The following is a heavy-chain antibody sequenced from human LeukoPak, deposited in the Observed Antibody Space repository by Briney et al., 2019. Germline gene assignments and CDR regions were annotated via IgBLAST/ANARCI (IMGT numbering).Heavy chain of an antibody. V-gene: IGHV3-15*01. J-gene: IGHJ3*02. Sequence: GGSLRLSCAASGFTFSNAWLSWVRQAPGKGLEWVGRIKSKTDGGTTDYAAPVKGRFTIPRDDSKNTLYLQMNSLKTEDTAVYYCTTDRYGNAFDIWGQGTMVTVSS. D-gene: IGHD3-16*02. CDR2: IKSKTDGGTT. CDR1: GFTFSNAW. CDR3: TTDRYGNAFDI.